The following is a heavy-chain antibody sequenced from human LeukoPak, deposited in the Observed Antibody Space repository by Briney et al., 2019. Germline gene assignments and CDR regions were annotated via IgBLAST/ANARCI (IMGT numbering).Heavy chain of an antibody. V-gene: IGHV1-18*01. CDR2: ISTYNGDT. J-gene: IGHJ4*02. CDR1: GYTFITYG. Sequence: EASVKVSCKASGYTFITYGITWVRQAPGQGLEWMGWISTYNGDTNYAQKLQGRVTMTTDTSTYTAYMELRSLRSDDTAVYFCARGKGARDYWGQGTLVTVSS. CDR3: ARGKGARDY.